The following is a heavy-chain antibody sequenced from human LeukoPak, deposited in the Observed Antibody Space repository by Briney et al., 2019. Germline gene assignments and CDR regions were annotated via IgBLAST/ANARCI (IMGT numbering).Heavy chain of an antibody. CDR3: ARGCYSGSYCELDP. CDR1: GGTFSSYA. CDR2: IIPILGIA. Sequence: GASVKVSCKASGGTFSSYAISWVRQAPGQGLEWMGRIIPILGIANYAQKFQGRVTITADKSTSTAYMELSSLRSEDTAVYYCARGCYSGSYCELDPWGQGTLVTVSS. V-gene: IGHV1-69*04. D-gene: IGHD1-26*01. J-gene: IGHJ5*02.